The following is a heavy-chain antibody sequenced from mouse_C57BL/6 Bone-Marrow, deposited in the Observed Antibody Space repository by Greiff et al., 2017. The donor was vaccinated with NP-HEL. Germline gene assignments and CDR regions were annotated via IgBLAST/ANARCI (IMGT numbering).Heavy chain of an antibody. CDR2: ISSGGDYI. Sequence: EVHLVESGEGLVKPGGSLKLSCAASGFTFSSYAMSWVRQTPEKRLEWVAYISSGGDYIYYADTVKGRFTISRDNARNTLYLQMSSLKSEDTAMYYCTRDYYGSSYHFDYWGQGTTLTVSS. J-gene: IGHJ2*01. D-gene: IGHD1-1*01. CDR3: TRDYYGSSYHFDY. V-gene: IGHV5-9-1*02. CDR1: GFTFSSYA.